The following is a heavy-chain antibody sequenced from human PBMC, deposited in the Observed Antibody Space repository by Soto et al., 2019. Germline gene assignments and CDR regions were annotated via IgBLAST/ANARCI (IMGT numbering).Heavy chain of an antibody. Sequence: SETLSLTCTVSGGSIRSHYWSWIRQPPGKGLEWIGYIYSSGTTNYNPSLKGRVILSGDTSKNQFSLKVNSVTAADTAVYYCARHGDRSTISCSYFNLMDVWGKGTTVTVSS. CDR3: ARHGDRSTISCSYFNLMDV. CDR2: IYSSGTT. V-gene: IGHV4-59*08. D-gene: IGHD2-2*01. CDR1: GGSIRSHY. J-gene: IGHJ6*03.